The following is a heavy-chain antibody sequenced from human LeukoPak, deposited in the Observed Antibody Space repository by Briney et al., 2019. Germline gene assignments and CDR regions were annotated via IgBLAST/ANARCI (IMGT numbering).Heavy chain of an antibody. CDR2: ISYDGSNK. CDR3: AKGLGYCSGGSCYSTDY. Sequence: GRSLRLSCAASGFTFSSYGMHWVRQAPGKGLEWVAVISYDGSNKYYADSVKGRFTISRDNSKNTLYLQMNSLRAEDTAVYYCAKGLGYCSGGSCYSTDYWGQGTLVTVSS. D-gene: IGHD2-15*01. V-gene: IGHV3-30*18. CDR1: GFTFSSYG. J-gene: IGHJ4*02.